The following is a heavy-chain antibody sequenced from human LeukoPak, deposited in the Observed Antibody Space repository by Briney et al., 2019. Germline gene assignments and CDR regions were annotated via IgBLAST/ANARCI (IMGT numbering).Heavy chain of an antibody. CDR2: INPNSGVT. CDR1: GYTFTVYY. J-gene: IGHJ3*02. V-gene: IGHV1-2*02. D-gene: IGHD4-17*01. CDR3: ARDYGGYEFDI. Sequence: ASVKVSCKASGYTFTVYYMHWVRQAPGQGLEWMGWINPNSGVTNSAQQFQGRVTMTRDTSISTAYMELSRLRSDDTAVYYCARDYGGYEFDIWGQGTMVTVSS.